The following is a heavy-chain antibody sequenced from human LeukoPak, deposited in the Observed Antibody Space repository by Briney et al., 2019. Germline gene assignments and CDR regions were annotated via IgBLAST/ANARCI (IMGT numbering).Heavy chain of an antibody. J-gene: IGHJ3*02. Sequence: SVRVSCKASGGTFSSYAISWVRQAPGQGLEWMGWIIPIFGTANYAQKFQGRVTITADESTSTAYMELSSLRSEDTAVYYCARTPPYQLPSDDAFDIWGQGTMVTVSS. D-gene: IGHD2-2*01. CDR3: ARTPPYQLPSDDAFDI. V-gene: IGHV1-69*01. CDR1: GGTFSSYA. CDR2: IIPIFGTA.